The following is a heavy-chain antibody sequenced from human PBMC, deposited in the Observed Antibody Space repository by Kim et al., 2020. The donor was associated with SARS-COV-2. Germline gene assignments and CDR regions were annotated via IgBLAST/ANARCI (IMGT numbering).Heavy chain of an antibody. CDR1: GFTFSSYA. D-gene: IGHD3-10*01. V-gene: IGHV3-30-3*01. J-gene: IGHJ6*02. Sequence: GGSLRLSCAASGFTFSSYAMHWVRQAPGKGLEWVAVISYDGSKKYYVDSVKGRFTISRDNSKNTLYLQMNSLRAEDTAVYYCARDPMVRRVISAPHYYYGIDVWGQRTTVTVSS. CDR2: ISYDGSKK. CDR3: ARDPMVRRVISAPHYYYGIDV.